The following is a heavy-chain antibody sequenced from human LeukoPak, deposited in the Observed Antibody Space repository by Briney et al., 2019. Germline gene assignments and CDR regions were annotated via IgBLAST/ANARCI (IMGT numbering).Heavy chain of an antibody. CDR2: IIPIFGTA. V-gene: IGHV1-69*05. J-gene: IGHJ4*02. CDR1: GGTFSSYA. D-gene: IGHD6-6*01. CDR3: ARAARYSSSSHGY. Sequence: ASVKVSCKASGGTFSSYAISWVRQAPGQGLEWMGGIIPIFGTANYAQKFQGRVTITTDESTSTAYMELSSLRSEDTVVYYCARAARYSSSSHGYWGQGTLVTVSS.